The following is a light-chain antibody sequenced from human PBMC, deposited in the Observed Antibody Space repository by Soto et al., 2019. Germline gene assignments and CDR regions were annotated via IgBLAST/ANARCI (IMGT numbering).Light chain of an antibody. CDR2: DAS. CDR3: QQRSNWPRGYT. V-gene: IGKV3-11*01. Sequence: EIVLTQSPATLSLSPGERATLSCRASQSVSSYLAWYRQKPGQAPRLLIYDASNRATGIPARFSGSGSGTDFTLTISSLEPEDFAVYYCQQRSNWPRGYTFGQGTKLESK. J-gene: IGKJ2*01. CDR1: QSVSSY.